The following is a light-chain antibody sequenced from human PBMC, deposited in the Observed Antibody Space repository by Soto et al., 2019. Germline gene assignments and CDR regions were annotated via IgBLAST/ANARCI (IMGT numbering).Light chain of an antibody. V-gene: IGKV1-39*01. CDR1: QSISSY. CDR2: AAS. Sequence: DIQMTQSPSSLSSSVGDRVTITYRASQSISSYLNWYQQKPGKAPKLLIYAASSLQSGVPSRFSGSGSGTEFTLTISSLQPDDFAVYYCQQYYNWPPITFGQGTRLEIK. CDR3: QQYYNWPPIT. J-gene: IGKJ5*01.